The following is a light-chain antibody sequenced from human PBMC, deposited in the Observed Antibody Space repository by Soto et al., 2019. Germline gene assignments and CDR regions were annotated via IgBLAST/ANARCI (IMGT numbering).Light chain of an antibody. CDR2: GAS. V-gene: IGKV3-15*01. CDR3: QQFNNWPPVT. J-gene: IGKJ1*01. CDR1: QNIRGN. Sequence: EIVMTQSPATLSVSPGESGTLSCRASQNIRGNLAWYQQRPGQAPRLLLYGASITATGVPARFSGSGSGTEFTLTISSLQSEDFAVYYCQQFNNWPPVTFGQGTKVDIK.